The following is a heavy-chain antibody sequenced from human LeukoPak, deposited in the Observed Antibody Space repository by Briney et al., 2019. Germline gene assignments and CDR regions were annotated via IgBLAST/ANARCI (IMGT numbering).Heavy chain of an antibody. CDR3: TKHFKTTGGDAFNI. D-gene: IGHD7-27*01. CDR1: GGSLTTYD. CDR2: IFDTEDT. V-gene: IGHV4-59*01. Sequence: PSETLSLTCTVSGGSLTTYDWSWIRQPPGKGLEWIGYIFDTEDTNYNPSLKRRVTISADTSKNKFSLKLTSVTAADTAVYYYTKHFKTTGGDAFNIWGQGTVVTVSS. J-gene: IGHJ3*02.